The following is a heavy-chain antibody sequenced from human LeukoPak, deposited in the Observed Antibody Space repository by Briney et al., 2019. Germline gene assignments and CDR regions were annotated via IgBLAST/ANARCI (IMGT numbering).Heavy chain of an antibody. CDR1: GYTFTSYD. V-gene: IGHV1-8*03. CDR3: ARGSQKVATIYYYYYMDV. CDR2: MNPNSGNT. D-gene: IGHD5-12*01. J-gene: IGHJ6*03. Sequence: ASVKVSCKASGYTFTSYDINWVRQATGQGLEWMGWMNPNSGNTGYAQKFQGRVTITRNTSISTAYMELSSLRSEDTAVYYCARGSQKVATIYYYYYMDVWGKGTTVTVSS.